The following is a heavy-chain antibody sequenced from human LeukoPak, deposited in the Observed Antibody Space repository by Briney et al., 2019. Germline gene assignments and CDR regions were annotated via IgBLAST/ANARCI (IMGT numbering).Heavy chain of an antibody. CDR2: IGSSSNYT. CDR3: ARVVRMAAGMNYYLDY. J-gene: IGHJ4*02. CDR1: GFTFSDYY. D-gene: IGHD6-13*01. V-gene: IGHV3-11*05. Sequence: GGSLRLSCAASGFTFSDYYMNWIRQAPGKGLEWVSYIGSSSNYTNYADSVKGRFTISRDSSKNTLYFQMNSLRAEDTAVYYCARVVRMAAGMNYYLDYWGQGTVVTVSS.